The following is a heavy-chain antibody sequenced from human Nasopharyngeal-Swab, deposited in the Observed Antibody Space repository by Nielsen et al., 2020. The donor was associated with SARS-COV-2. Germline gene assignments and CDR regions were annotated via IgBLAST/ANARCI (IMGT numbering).Heavy chain of an antibody. Sequence: SVKVSCKASGGTFRSYAISWVRQAPGQGLEWMGGIIPIFGTANYAQKFQGRVTITADESTSTAYMELSSLRSEDTAVYYCARRPYSSSSGDYYYGMDVWGQGTTVTVSS. J-gene: IGHJ6*02. CDR1: GGTFRSYA. CDR3: ARRPYSSSSGDYYYGMDV. D-gene: IGHD6-6*01. V-gene: IGHV1-69*13. CDR2: IIPIFGTA.